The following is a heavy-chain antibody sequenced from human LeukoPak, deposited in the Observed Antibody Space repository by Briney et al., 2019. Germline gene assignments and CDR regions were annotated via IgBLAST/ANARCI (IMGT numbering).Heavy chain of an antibody. CDR1: GFTFSDYY. V-gene: IGHV3-11*01. CDR3: ARPPEAAYDSSGYYLDY. CDR2: ISSSGSTI. Sequence: GGSLRLSCAASGFTFSDYYMSWIRQAPGKGLEWVSYISSSGSTIYYADSVKGRFTISRDNAKNSLYLQTNSLRAEDTAVYYCARPPEAAYDSSGYYLDYWGQGTLVTVSS. J-gene: IGHJ4*02. D-gene: IGHD3-22*01.